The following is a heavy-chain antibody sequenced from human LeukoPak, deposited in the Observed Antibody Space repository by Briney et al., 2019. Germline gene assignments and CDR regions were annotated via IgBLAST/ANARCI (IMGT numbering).Heavy chain of an antibody. V-gene: IGHV3-7*01. CDR1: GFTFSNSW. CDR2: IKPDGSAQ. Sequence: GGSLRLSCAASGFTFSNSWMSWVRQAPGKGLEWVATIKPDGSAQYYADSVKGRFTISRDNSKSTLYLQMNSLRAEDTAVYYCAKVRGGYCSSTSCPPDYWGQGTLVTVSS. J-gene: IGHJ4*02. D-gene: IGHD2-2*01. CDR3: AKVRGGYCSSTSCPPDY.